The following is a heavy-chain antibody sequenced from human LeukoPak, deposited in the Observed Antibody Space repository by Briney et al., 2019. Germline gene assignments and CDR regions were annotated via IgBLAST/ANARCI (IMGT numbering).Heavy chain of an antibody. D-gene: IGHD6-19*01. J-gene: IGHJ3*02. CDR3: ASPSSGQSFDI. V-gene: IGHV3-53*01. CDR1: GFIVSSNY. Sequence: GGSLRLSCAASGFIVSSNYMNWVRQAPGKGLEWVSVIYTGGNTYYADSVKGRFTISRDNSRNTLYLQMHSLRAEDTAVYYCASPSSGQSFDIWGQGTMVTVSS. CDR2: IYTGGNT.